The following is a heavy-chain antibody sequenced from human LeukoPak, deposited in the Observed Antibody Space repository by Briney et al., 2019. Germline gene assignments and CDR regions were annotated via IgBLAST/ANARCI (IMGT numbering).Heavy chain of an antibody. CDR1: GYTFTSYG. CDR2: ISAYNGNT. J-gene: IGHJ4*02. V-gene: IGHV1-18*01. Sequence: ASVKVSCKASGYTFTSYGISWVRQAPGQGLEWMGWISAYNGNTNYAQKLQGRVTMTTDTSTSTAYMELRSLRSDDTAVYYCARTNIAAAGTGAVSDYFDYWGQGTLVTVSS. D-gene: IGHD6-13*01. CDR3: ARTNIAAAGTGAVSDYFDY.